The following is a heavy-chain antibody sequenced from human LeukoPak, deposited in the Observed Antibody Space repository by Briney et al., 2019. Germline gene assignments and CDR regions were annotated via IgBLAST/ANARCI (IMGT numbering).Heavy chain of an antibody. Sequence: SETLSLTCTVSVDSFSSSTYYCGWIRQPPVKGLARIGSMYYSGTGYYNPSLKSRVTISVDTSKNQFSLKLTSVTAADTAVYYCARFAYTGDYDRAYWHWGQGTLVTVSS. CDR3: ARFAYTGDYDRAYWH. CDR2: MYYSGTG. D-gene: IGHD4-17*01. V-gene: IGHV4-39*01. CDR1: VDSFSSSTYY. J-gene: IGHJ1*01.